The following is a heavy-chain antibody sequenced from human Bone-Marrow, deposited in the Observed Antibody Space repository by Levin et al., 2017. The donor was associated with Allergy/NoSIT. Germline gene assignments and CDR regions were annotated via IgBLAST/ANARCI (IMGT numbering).Heavy chain of an antibody. Sequence: GGSLRLSCAASGFIFQGFAMHWVRQAPGKGLEWVSSISGSGGTPYYSASVKGRFSISRDNSHNTLYRQMDSLRVEDTAMYYCAKDFGFPCIGEVPPAPSGWDYWGHGTLVTVSS. CDR3: AKDFGFPCIGEVPPAPSGWDY. J-gene: IGHJ4*01. CDR2: ISGSGGTP. V-gene: IGHV3-23*01. D-gene: IGHD3-3*01. CDR1: GFIFQGFA.